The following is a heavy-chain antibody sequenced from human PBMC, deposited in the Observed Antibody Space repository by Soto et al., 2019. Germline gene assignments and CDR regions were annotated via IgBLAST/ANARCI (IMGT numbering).Heavy chain of an antibody. CDR1: GGSISSSSYY. J-gene: IGHJ6*02. CDR2: IYYSGST. CDR3: ARGFFGWFGDYYGMDV. V-gene: IGHV4-39*01. D-gene: IGHD3-10*01. Sequence: NPSETLSLTCTVSGGSISSSSYYWGWIRQPPGKGLEWIGSIYYSGSTYYNPSLKSRVTISVDTSKNQFSLKLSSVTAADTAVYYCARGFFGWFGDYYGMDVWGQGTTVTVSS.